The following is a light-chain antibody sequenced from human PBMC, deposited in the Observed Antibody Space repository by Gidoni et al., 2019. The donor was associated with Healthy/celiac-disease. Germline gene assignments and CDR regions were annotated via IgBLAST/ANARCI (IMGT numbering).Light chain of an antibody. CDR3: SSYTSSSTWV. J-gene: IGLJ3*02. Sequence: QSALTQPASVSRSPGQSITISCTGTSSDVGGYNYVSWYQQHPGKAPKLMIYEVSNRPSGVSNRFSGSKSGNTASLTISGIQAEEEADYYCSSYTSSSTWVFGGGTKLTVL. CDR2: EVS. V-gene: IGLV2-14*01. CDR1: SSDVGGYNY.